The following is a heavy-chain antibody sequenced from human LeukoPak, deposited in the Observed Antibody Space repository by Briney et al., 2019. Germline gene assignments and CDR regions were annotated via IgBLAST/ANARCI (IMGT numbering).Heavy chain of an antibody. CDR2: ISGSGGST. CDR3: ARGQSRMVADY. D-gene: IGHD2-8*01. Sequence: GGTLRLSCAVSGFTFSSYAMSWVRQAPGKGLEWVSAISGSGGSTYYADSVKGRYNISRHKSKNTLYLQMDSVIAEDTAVYYVARGQSRMVADYWAQGTVVSVSS. V-gene: IGHV3-23*01. J-gene: IGHJ4*02. CDR1: GFTFSSYA.